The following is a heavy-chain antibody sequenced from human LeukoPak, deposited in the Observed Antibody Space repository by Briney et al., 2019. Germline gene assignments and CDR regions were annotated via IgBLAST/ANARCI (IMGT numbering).Heavy chain of an antibody. J-gene: IGHJ4*02. CDR2: ISSGSGTM. D-gene: IGHD3-10*01. Sequence: GGSLRLSCAASSFTFSGYSMNWVRQAPGKGLEWVSYISSGSGTMYYADSVKGRFTISRDNAKNTLYLQMNSLRAEDTDVYYCAREMAGYYGSGSPAYYFDYWGQGTLVSVSS. V-gene: IGHV3-48*04. CDR3: AREMAGYYGSGSPAYYFDY. CDR1: SFTFSGYS.